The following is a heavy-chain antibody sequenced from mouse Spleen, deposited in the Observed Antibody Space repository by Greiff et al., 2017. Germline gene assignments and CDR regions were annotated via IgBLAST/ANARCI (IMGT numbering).Heavy chain of an antibody. CDR3: ARSYYYGSSYCYFDY. Sequence: VQLQQPGAELVRPGSSVKLSCKASGYTFTSYWMDWVKQRPGQGLEWIGNIYPSDSETHYNQKFKDKATLTVDKSSSTAYMQLSSLTSEDSAVYYCARSYYYGSSYCYFDYWGQGTSVTVSS. J-gene: IGHJ4*01. D-gene: IGHD1-1*01. V-gene: IGHV1-61*01. CDR1: GYTFTSYW. CDR2: IYPSDSET.